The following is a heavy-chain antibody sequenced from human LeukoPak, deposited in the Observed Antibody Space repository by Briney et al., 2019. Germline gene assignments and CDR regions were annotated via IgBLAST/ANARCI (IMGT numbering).Heavy chain of an antibody. Sequence: GGSLRLSCAASGFTFSSYAMSWVRQAPGKGLEWVSAISGSGGCTYYADSVKGRFTISRDNSKNTLYLQMNSLRAEDTAVYYCAKPGLSGYDILTGYYYFDYWGQGTLVTVSS. D-gene: IGHD3-9*01. CDR3: AKPGLSGYDILTGYYYFDY. J-gene: IGHJ4*02. CDR2: ISGSGGCT. CDR1: GFTFSSYA. V-gene: IGHV3-23*01.